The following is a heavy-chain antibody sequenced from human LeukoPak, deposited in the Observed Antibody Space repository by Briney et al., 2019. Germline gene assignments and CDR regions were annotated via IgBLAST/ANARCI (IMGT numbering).Heavy chain of an antibody. CDR2: INHSGST. Sequence: SETLSLTCAVYGGSFSGYYWSWIRQPPGKGLEWIGEINHSGSTNYNPSLKSRVTISVDTSKNQFSLKLSSAAAADTAVYYCARWPRARYFDLWGRGTLVTVSS. CDR3: ARWPRARYFDL. J-gene: IGHJ2*01. CDR1: GGSFSGYY. V-gene: IGHV4-34*01.